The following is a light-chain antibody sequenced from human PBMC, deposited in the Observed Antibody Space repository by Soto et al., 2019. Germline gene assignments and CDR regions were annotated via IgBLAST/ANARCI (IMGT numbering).Light chain of an antibody. V-gene: IGKV3D-15*01. CDR2: GAS. J-gene: IGKJ3*01. Sequence: EILMTQSPATLSVSPGERATLSCRASQSLTRNLAWYQQKPGQAPRLIIYGASTRASGIPARFSGSGSETEFTLTISSLQSEDFALYYCQHYNDWPPAFTFGPGTKVDL. CDR3: QHYNDWPPAFT. CDR1: QSLTRN.